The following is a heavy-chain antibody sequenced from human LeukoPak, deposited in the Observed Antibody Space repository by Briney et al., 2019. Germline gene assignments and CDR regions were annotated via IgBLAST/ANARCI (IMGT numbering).Heavy chain of an antibody. Sequence: GGSLRLSCAASGFTFSSYSMNWVRQAPGKGLEWVSSISSSSSYIYYADSVKGRFTISRDNAKNSLYLQMNSLRAEDTAVYYCAKFVGEPTDYWAREPWSPSPQ. CDR2: ISSSSSYI. D-gene: IGHD3-16*01. CDR3: AKFVGEPTDY. CDR1: GFTFSSYS. J-gene: IGHJ4*02. V-gene: IGHV3-21*01.